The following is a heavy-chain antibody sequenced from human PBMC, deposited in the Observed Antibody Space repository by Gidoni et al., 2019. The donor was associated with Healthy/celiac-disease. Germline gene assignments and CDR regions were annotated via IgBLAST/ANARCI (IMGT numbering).Heavy chain of an antibody. CDR2: IKQDGSEK. CDR3: ARANKGFDY. J-gene: IGHJ4*02. CDR1: GFTFSSYW. Sequence: EVQLVESGGGLVHPGGSLRLSCAASGFTFSSYWMSWVRQAPGKGLEWVANIKQDGSEKYYVESVKGRLTISRDNDKNSLYLKMKSMRAEDTAVYYCARANKGFDYWGQGTMVTVSS. V-gene: IGHV3-7*01.